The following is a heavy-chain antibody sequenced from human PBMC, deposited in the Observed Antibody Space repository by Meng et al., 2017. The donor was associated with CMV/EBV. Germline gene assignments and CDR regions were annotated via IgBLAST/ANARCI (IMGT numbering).Heavy chain of an antibody. CDR3: ARDLTYSGSSPSY. J-gene: IGHJ4*02. V-gene: IGHV3-30*04. Sequence: GGSLRLSCAASGFTFSSYAMHWVRQAPGKGLEWVAVISYDGSNKYYADSVKGRFTISRDNSKNTLYLQMNSLRAEDTAVYYCARDLTYSGSSPSYWGLGTLVTVSS. CDR2: ISYDGSNK. D-gene: IGHD1-26*01. CDR1: GFTFSSYA.